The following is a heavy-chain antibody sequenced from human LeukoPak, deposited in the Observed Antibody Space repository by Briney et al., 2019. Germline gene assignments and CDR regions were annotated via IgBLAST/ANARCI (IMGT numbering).Heavy chain of an antibody. CDR3: ASCRSYGDYAFDY. V-gene: IGHV4-30-4*07. CDR2: IYYSGST. J-gene: IGHJ4*02. D-gene: IGHD4-17*01. CDR1: GGSISSGGYS. Sequence: SETLSLTCAVSGGSISSGGYSWSWIRQPPGEGLEWIGYIYYSGSTYYNPSLKSRVTISVDTSKNQFSLKLSSVTAADTAVYYCASCRSYGDYAFDYWGQGTLVTVSS.